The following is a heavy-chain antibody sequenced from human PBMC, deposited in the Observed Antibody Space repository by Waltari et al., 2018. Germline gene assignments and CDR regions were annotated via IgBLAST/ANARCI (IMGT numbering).Heavy chain of an antibody. J-gene: IGHJ6*02. CDR1: GFTFSDDY. D-gene: IGHD2-15*01. CDR3: VREYWFRMDV. V-gene: IGHV3-11*01. CDR2: ISGSSSSV. Sequence: QVQLVESGGRLVKPGGSLRLSCEASGFTFSDDYMSWVRQAPGKGVEWVSKISGSSSSVGYADSGKGRFTISRDNAKNLLFLQMNSLRAEDTAVYYCVREYWFRMDVWGQGTTVTVSS.